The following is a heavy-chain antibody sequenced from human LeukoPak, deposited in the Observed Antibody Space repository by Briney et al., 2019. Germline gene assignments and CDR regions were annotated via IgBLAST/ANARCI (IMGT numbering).Heavy chain of an antibody. CDR2: ISTYNGNA. J-gene: IGHJ4*02. Sequence: ASVKVSCKASGYTFTGYYMHWVRQAPGQGLEWMGWISTYNGNAKYAQKLQDRVTMTTDTSTSTAYMEMRSLTSDDTAVYYCARAPSLSVATPGYWGQGTLVTVSS. CDR1: GYTFTGYY. CDR3: ARAPSLSVATPGY. V-gene: IGHV1-18*04. D-gene: IGHD2-15*01.